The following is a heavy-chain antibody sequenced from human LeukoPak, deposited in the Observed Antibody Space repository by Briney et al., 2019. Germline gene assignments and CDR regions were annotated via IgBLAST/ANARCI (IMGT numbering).Heavy chain of an antibody. Sequence: PGGSLRLSCAASGFTFSSYSMNWVRQAPGKGLEWVSSISSSSSYIYYADSVKGRFTISRDNAKNSLYLQMNSLRAEDTAVYYCARDGGIVGASDYWGQGTLVTVSS. CDR1: GFTFSSYS. V-gene: IGHV3-21*01. CDR2: ISSSSSYI. CDR3: ARDGGIVGASDY. J-gene: IGHJ4*02. D-gene: IGHD1-26*01.